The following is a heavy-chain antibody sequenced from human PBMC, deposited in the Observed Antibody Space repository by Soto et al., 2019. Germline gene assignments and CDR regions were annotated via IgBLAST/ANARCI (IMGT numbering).Heavy chain of an antibody. Sequence: QVQLVQSGAEVKKPGASVKVSCKASGYTFASYAMHWVRQAPGQRLEWMGWSNAGNGNTKYSQKFQGRVTITGDTCARRADMELSSLRGEDTAVYYWARGGGSIAGFDYWGQGTLVTVAS. J-gene: IGHJ4*02. CDR2: SNAGNGNT. CDR3: ARGGGSIAGFDY. CDR1: GYTFASYA. D-gene: IGHD2-15*01. V-gene: IGHV1-3*01.